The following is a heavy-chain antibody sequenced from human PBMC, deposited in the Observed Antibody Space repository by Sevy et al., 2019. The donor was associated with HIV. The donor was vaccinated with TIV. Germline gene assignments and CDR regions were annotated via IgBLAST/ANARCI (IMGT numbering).Heavy chain of an antibody. V-gene: IGHV3-7*01. Sequence: QLGGSLRLSCAASGFTFSTYNHYWMTWVRQAPGKGLEWVANIKEDGSEKYYVDSVKGRFTISRDNAKNSVYLQMNSLRAEDTAVYYCARERPYGSSGPFGNWGQGILVTVSS. J-gene: IGHJ4*02. CDR3: ARERPYGSSGPFGN. D-gene: IGHD3-22*01. CDR1: GFTFSTYNHYW. CDR2: IKEDGSEK.